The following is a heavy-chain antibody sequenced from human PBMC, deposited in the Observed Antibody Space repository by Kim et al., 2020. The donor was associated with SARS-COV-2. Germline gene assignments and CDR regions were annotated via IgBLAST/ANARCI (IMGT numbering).Heavy chain of an antibody. CDR3: AKGRSLLWIGELGYGMDV. J-gene: IGHJ6*02. Sequence: VKGRFTISRDNAKNSLYLQMNSLLAEDTALYYCAKGRSLLWIGELGYGMDVWGQGTTVTVSS. D-gene: IGHD3-10*01. V-gene: IGHV3-9*01.